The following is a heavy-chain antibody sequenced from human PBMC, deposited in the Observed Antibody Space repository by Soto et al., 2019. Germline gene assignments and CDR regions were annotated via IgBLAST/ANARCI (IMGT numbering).Heavy chain of an antibody. D-gene: IGHD3-10*01. V-gene: IGHV3-30*03. CDR2: ISNDGSNK. CDR1: GFSFSTYG. Sequence: PGGSLRLSCAASGFSFSTYGMHWVRQAPGKGLEWVAFISNDGSNKYYADSVKGRFTISRDNAKNTLYLQMNSLRAEDTAVYYCARDRLYRSRGHHYYGMALRGQGTTVTCSS. J-gene: IGHJ6*02. CDR3: ARDRLYRSRGHHYYGMAL.